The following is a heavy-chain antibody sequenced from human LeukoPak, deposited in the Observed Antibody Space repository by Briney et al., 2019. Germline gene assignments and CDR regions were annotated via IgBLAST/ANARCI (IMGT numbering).Heavy chain of an antibody. CDR2: IYYSGST. J-gene: IGHJ4*02. Sequence: SETLSLTCIVSGGSISSISSNNYHWGWIRQPPGKGLEWIGSIYYSGSTYYNPSLKSRVTISVDTSKNQFSLKLSSVTAADTAVYFCARERGYSYGPIDYWGQGTLVTVSS. CDR3: ARERGYSYGPIDY. D-gene: IGHD5-18*01. CDR1: GGSISSISSNNYH. V-gene: IGHV4-39*07.